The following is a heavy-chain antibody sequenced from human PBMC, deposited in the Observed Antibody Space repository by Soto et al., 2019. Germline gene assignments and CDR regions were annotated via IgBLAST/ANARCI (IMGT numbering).Heavy chain of an antibody. Sequence: GGSLRLSCVSSGFSFSAFSMNWVRQAPGKGLEWVSYISSSSSTIYYADSVKGRLTISRDNAKNSLFLQMDSLRDEDTAVYCCAREGGRTCSHTRCYNAFDIWGQGTMVTVSS. J-gene: IGHJ3*02. D-gene: IGHD2-2*02. CDR1: GFSFSAFS. CDR2: ISSSSSTI. CDR3: AREGGRTCSHTRCYNAFDI. V-gene: IGHV3-48*02.